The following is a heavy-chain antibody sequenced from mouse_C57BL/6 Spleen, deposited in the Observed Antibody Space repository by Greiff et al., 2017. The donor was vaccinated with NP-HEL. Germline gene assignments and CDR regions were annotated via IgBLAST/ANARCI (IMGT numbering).Heavy chain of an antibody. Sequence: QVQLQQSGPELVKPGASVKLSCKASGYTFTSYDINWVKQRPGQGLEWIGWIYPRDGSTKYNEKFKGKATLTVDTSSSTAYMELHSLTSEDSAVYFCARERDYDYDNYAMDYWGQGTSVTGSS. D-gene: IGHD2-4*01. J-gene: IGHJ4*01. CDR1: GYTFTSYD. V-gene: IGHV1-85*01. CDR2: IYPRDGST. CDR3: ARERDYDYDNYAMDY.